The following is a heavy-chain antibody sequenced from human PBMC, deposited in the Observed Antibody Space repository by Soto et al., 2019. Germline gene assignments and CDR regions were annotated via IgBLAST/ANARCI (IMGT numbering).Heavy chain of an antibody. V-gene: IGHV4-34*01. CDR1: GGSFSDYY. Sequence: SETLSLTCAVYGGSFSDYYWSWIRQPPGKGLEWIGEINHSGSTNYNPSLKSRVTISVDTSKNQFSLKLSSVTAADTAVYYCARVYVPYYYHYRAVWGKGTTVTVSS. D-gene: IGHD3-16*01. J-gene: IGHJ6*03. CDR3: ARVYVPYYYHYRAV. CDR2: INHSGST.